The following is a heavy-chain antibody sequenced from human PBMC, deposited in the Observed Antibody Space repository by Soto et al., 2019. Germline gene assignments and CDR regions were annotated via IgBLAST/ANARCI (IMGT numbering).Heavy chain of an antibody. J-gene: IGHJ4*02. Sequence: GGSLRLSCSASGFTFSSYAMHWVRQAPGKGLEYVSAISSNGGSTYYADSVKGRFTISRDNSKNTLYLQMSSLRAEDTAVYYCGKDRQIVGATGGDYWGQGTLVTVSS. V-gene: IGHV3-64D*09. D-gene: IGHD1-26*01. CDR2: ISSNGGST. CDR3: GKDRQIVGATGGDY. CDR1: GFTFSSYA.